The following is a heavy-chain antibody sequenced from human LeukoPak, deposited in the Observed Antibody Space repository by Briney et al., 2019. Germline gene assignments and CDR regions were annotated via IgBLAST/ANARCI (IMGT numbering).Heavy chain of an antibody. CDR3: AASPTFDP. V-gene: IGHV3-23*01. Sequence: GGSLRLSCAASGFTFSSYAMSWVRQAPGKGLEWVSAISGSGDNTYYADSVKGRFTISRDNSKNTLYLQMNNLRAEDTAVYYCAASPTFDPWGQGTLVTVSS. J-gene: IGHJ5*02. CDR2: ISGSGDNT. CDR1: GFTFSSYA.